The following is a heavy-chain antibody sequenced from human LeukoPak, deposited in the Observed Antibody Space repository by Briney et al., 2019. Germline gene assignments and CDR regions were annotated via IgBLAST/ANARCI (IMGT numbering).Heavy chain of an antibody. J-gene: IGHJ4*02. CDR3: ARAPGSAYSSYYFDF. D-gene: IGHD3-22*01. CDR2: IYYSGGT. CDR1: GGSISSYY. Sequence: SETLSLTCTVSGGSISSYYWSWIRQPPGKGLEWIVYIYYSGGTNYNPSLKSRVTISVDSSMNQFSLKLSSVTAADTAVYYCARAPGSAYSSYYFDFWGQGTLVTVSS. V-gene: IGHV4-59*01.